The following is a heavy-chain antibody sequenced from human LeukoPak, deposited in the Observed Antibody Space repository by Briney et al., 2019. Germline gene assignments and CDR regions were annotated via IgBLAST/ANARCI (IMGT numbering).Heavy chain of an antibody. CDR1: GFTFSSYS. CDR2: ISSSSSTI. D-gene: IGHD3-10*01. Sequence: GGSLRLSCAASGFTFSSYSMNWVRQAPGKGLEWVSYISSSSSTIYYADSVKGRFTTSRDNAKNSLYLQMNSLRDEDTAVYYCARALLLWFGELPPGDYWGQGTLVTVSS. CDR3: ARALLLWFGELPPGDY. V-gene: IGHV3-48*02. J-gene: IGHJ4*02.